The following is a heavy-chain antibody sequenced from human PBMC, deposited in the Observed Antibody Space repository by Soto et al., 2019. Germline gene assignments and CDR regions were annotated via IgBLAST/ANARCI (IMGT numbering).Heavy chain of an antibody. J-gene: IGHJ5*02. CDR1: GFTFSSYR. D-gene: IGHD3-22*01. CDR2: ISSSSSYI. V-gene: IGHV3-21*01. CDR3: ARLLYYYDTSGYLFDP. Sequence: GGSLRLSCAASGFTFSSYRMNWVRQAPGKGLEWVSSISSSSSYIYYADSVKGRFTISRDNAKNSLYLQMNNLRAEDTAVYYCARLLYYYDTSGYLFDPWGQGTLVTVSS.